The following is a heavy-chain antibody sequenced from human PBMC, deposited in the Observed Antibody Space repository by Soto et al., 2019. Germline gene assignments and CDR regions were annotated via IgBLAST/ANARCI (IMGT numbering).Heavy chain of an antibody. D-gene: IGHD2-2*01. V-gene: IGHV3-30*03. CDR1: GFIFSNNG. J-gene: IGHJ6*02. Sequence: GGSLRLSCVGSGFIFSNNGMHWVRQTPGKGLEWVAFMSYDGSDTFYADSVKGRFAISRDNSKNTLYLQMNSLRAEDTAVYYCARALDIVVVPAARPDYYGMDVWGQGTTVTVSS. CDR3: ARALDIVVVPAARPDYYGMDV. CDR2: MSYDGSDT.